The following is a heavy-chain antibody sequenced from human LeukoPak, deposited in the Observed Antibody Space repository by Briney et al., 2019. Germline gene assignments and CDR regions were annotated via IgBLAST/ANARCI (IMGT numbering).Heavy chain of an antibody. CDR3: AKETEYCSSTSCSANFDY. V-gene: IGHV3-9*01. CDR1: GSTFDDYA. Sequence: GRSLRLSCAASGSTFDDYAMHWVRQAPGKGLEWVSGISWNSGSIGYADSVKGRFTISRDNAKNSLYLQMNSLRAEDTALYYCAKETEYCSSTSCSANFDYWGQGTLVTVSS. D-gene: IGHD2-2*01. CDR2: ISWNSGSI. J-gene: IGHJ4*02.